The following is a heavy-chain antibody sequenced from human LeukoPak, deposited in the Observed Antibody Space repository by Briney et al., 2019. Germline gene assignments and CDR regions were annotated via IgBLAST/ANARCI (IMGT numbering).Heavy chain of an antibody. J-gene: IGHJ1*01. CDR3: ARRRYQLLWGIGPYFQH. D-gene: IGHD2-2*01. V-gene: IGHV4-38-2*02. CDR1: GYSISSGYY. Sequence: SETLSLTCTVSGYSISSGYYWGWIRQPPGKGLEWIGSIYHSGNTYYNPSLKSRVTISVDTSKNQFSLKLSSVTAADTAVYYCARRRYQLLWGIGPYFQHWGQGTLVTVSS. CDR2: IYHSGNT.